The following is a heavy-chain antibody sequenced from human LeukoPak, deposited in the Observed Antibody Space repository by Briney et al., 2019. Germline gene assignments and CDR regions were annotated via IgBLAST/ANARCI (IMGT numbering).Heavy chain of an antibody. D-gene: IGHD6-19*01. V-gene: IGHV3-43*02. CDR2: ISGDGGST. CDR3: ARESESSGWYDY. CDR1: GFLFHDYA. Sequence: GGSLRLSCAAPGFLFHDYAIHWVRQAPGKGLEWVSLISGDGGSTFYADSVKGRFTISRDNSKNSLYLQMNSLRSDDTALYYCARESESSGWYDYWGQGTLVTVSS. J-gene: IGHJ4*02.